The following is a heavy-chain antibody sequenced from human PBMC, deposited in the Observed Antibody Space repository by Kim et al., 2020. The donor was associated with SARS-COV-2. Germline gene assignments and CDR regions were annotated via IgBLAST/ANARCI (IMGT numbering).Heavy chain of an antibody. V-gene: IGHV3-30*18. CDR1: GFTFSNYG. J-gene: IGHJ4*02. Sequence: GGSLRLSCAASGFTFSNYGMHWVRQAPGKGLEWLTVISYDGTTKYYADSVKGRFTVSRNNSENTLYLQLNSLRAEDTTVYYCAKDGVPYSDHYFDSWGQGTVVVVST. CDR3: AKDGVPYSDHYFDS. CDR2: ISYDGTTK. D-gene: IGHD4-17*01.